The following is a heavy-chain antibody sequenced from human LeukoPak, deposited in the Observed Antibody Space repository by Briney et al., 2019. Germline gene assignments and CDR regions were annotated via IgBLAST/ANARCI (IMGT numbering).Heavy chain of an antibody. V-gene: IGHV3-74*01. CDR2: LNSDGRTT. CDR1: GFTFSSYA. CDR3: ARGSDETVTISGWFDP. Sequence: PGGSLRLSCAASGFTFSSYAMSWVRQAPGKGLVWVSRLNSDGRTTTYADSVKGRFTISRDNAKNTLYLQMNSLRVEDTAVYYCARGSDETVTISGWFDPWGQGTLVTVSS. D-gene: IGHD4-17*01. J-gene: IGHJ5*02.